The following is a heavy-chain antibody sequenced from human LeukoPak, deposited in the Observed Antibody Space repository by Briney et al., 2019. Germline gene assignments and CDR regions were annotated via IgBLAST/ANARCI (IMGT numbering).Heavy chain of an antibody. J-gene: IGHJ3*02. D-gene: IGHD2-15*01. Sequence: GGSLRLSCAASGFTFSSYSMNWVRQAPGKGLEWASSISSSSSYIYYADSVKGRFTISRDNAKNSLYLQMNSLRAEDTAVYYCARENSDCSGGSCYSDAFDIWGQGTMVTVSS. V-gene: IGHV3-21*01. CDR3: ARENSDCSGGSCYSDAFDI. CDR1: GFTFSSYS. CDR2: ISSSSSYI.